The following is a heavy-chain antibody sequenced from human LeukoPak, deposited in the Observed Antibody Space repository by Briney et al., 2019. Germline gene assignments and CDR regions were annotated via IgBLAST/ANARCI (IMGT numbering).Heavy chain of an antibody. CDR2: MNSNSGET. CDR1: GYTFTSYD. CDR3: ARAPDNYYDTSGYYVRWFDP. J-gene: IGHJ5*02. D-gene: IGHD3-22*01. Sequence: ASVKVSCKASGYTFTSYDINWVRQATGQGLEWMGWMNSNSGETRYTQKFQGRVTMTRSTSLRTAYMELSSLRSEDTAVYYCARAPDNYYDTSGYYVRWFDPWGQGTLVTASS. V-gene: IGHV1-8*01.